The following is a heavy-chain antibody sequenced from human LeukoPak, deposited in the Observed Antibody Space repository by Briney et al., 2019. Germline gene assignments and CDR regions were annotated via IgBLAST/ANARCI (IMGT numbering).Heavy chain of an antibody. Sequence: GGSLRLSCAASGSTFDDYGMSWVRQAPGKGLEWVSGINWNGGSTGYADSVKGRFTISRDNAKNSLYLQMNSLRAEDTALYYCAREGIAARPGPFDYWGQGTLVTVSS. CDR2: INWNGGST. V-gene: IGHV3-20*04. CDR1: GSTFDDYG. D-gene: IGHD6-6*01. J-gene: IGHJ4*02. CDR3: AREGIAARPGPFDY.